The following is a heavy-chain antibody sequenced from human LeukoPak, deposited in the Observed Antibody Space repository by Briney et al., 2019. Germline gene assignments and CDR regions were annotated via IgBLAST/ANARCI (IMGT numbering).Heavy chain of an antibody. V-gene: IGHV3-9*01. CDR1: GFTFDDYA. Sequence: GGSLRLSCAASGFTFDDYAMHWVRQAPGKGLDWVSGISWNSGSIGYADSVKGRFTISRDNAKNSLYLQMNSLRAEDTALYYCAKDMYDILTGSPWFDPWGQGTLVTVSS. J-gene: IGHJ5*02. D-gene: IGHD3-9*01. CDR3: AKDMYDILTGSPWFDP. CDR2: ISWNSGSI.